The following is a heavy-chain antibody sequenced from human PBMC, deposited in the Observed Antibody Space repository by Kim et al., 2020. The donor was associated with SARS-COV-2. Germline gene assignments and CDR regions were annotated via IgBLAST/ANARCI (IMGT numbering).Heavy chain of an antibody. V-gene: IGHV3-49*04. Sequence: GGSLRLSCTASGFTFGDYAMSWVRQAPGKGLEWVGFIRSKAYGGTTEYAASVKGRFTISRDDSKSIAYLQMNSLKTEDTAVYYCTRDKRVIISGPGYYYYGMDVWGQGTTVTVSS. CDR1: GFTFGDYA. D-gene: IGHD3-3*01. J-gene: IGHJ6*02. CDR2: IRSKAYGGTT. CDR3: TRDKRVIISGPGYYYYGMDV.